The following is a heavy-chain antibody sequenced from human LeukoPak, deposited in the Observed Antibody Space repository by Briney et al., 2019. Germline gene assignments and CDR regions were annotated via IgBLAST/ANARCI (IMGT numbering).Heavy chain of an antibody. J-gene: IGHJ4*02. CDR1: GFTFSSYA. V-gene: IGHV3-30-3*01. CDR2: ISYDGSNK. D-gene: IGHD3-3*01. Sequence: GGSLRLSCAASGFTFSSYAMHWVRQAPGKGLEWVAVISYDGSNKYYADSVKGRFTISRDNSKNTLYLQMNSLRAEDTAVYYCAKDSPVLRFLEWLYYFDYWGQGTLVTVSS. CDR3: AKDSPVLRFLEWLYYFDY.